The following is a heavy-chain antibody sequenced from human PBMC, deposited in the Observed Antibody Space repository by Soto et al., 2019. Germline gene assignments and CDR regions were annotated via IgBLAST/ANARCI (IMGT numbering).Heavy chain of an antibody. Sequence: QLQLQESGSGLVKPSQTLSLTCAVSGGSISSGGYSWSWIRQPPGKGLEWIGYIYHSGSTDYNPALKSRVTTSVDRSKNQFSLKLSSVTAADTAVYYCARENNVLPGGYFDYWGQGTLVTVSS. V-gene: IGHV4-30-2*01. CDR2: IYHSGST. CDR3: ARENNVLPGGYFDY. CDR1: GGSISSGGYS. D-gene: IGHD3-10*01. J-gene: IGHJ4*02.